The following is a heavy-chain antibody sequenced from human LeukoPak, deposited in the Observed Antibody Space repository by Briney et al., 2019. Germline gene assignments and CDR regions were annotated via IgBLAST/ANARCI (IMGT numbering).Heavy chain of an antibody. D-gene: IGHD3-9*01. CDR1: GYTLTELS. V-gene: IGHV1-24*01. CDR2: FDPEDGET. Sequence: ASVKVSCKVSGYTLTELSMHWVRQAPGKGLEWMGGFDPEDGETIYAQKFQGRVTMTEDTSTDTAYMELSSLRAEDTAVYYCARVPDYDILTGYFDYWGQGTLVTVSS. J-gene: IGHJ4*02. CDR3: ARVPDYDILTGYFDY.